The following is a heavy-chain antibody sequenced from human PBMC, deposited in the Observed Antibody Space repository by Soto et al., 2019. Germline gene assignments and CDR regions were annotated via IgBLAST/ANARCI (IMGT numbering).Heavy chain of an antibody. J-gene: IGHJ4*02. Sequence: QVLLQESGPVLVQPSGTLSLSCVVSSVTIGSNYYWGWVRQPPGKGLEWLGDMSHIGSVNYNPSLKSRVTISMDKSQNQFSLKLNSVTAADTAVYHCARSLGWYAIDYWVQGTLVIVSS. CDR2: MSHIGSV. CDR3: ARSLGWYAIDY. CDR1: SVTIGSNYY. V-gene: IGHV4-4*02. D-gene: IGHD6-19*01.